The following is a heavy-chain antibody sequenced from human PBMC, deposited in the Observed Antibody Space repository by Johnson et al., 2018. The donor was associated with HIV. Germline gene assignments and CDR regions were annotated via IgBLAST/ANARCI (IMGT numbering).Heavy chain of an antibody. Sequence: QMLLVESGGGLVQPGRSLRLSCAASGFTFDDYAMHWVRQAPGQGLEWVAVISYDGTTKYYADSVKGRFTISRDNAKHSLYLQMNSLRAEDTAVYYCARATVESAFDIWGQGTMVTVSS. V-gene: IGHV3-30-3*01. CDR1: GFTFDDYA. CDR2: ISYDGTTK. CDR3: ARATVESAFDI. D-gene: IGHD4-23*01. J-gene: IGHJ3*02.